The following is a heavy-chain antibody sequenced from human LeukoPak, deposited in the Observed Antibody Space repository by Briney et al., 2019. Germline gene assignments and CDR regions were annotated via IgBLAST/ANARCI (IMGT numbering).Heavy chain of an antibody. CDR1: GGSFSGYY. Sequence: SETLSLTCAVYGGSFSGYYWSWIRQPPGKGLEWIGEINHSGSTNYNPSLKSRVTISVDTSKNLFSLKLSSVTAADTAVYYCARVATRYDLTTYYYYYYMDVWGKGTTVTVSS. CDR3: ARVATRYDLTTYYYYYYMDV. CDR2: INHSGST. V-gene: IGHV4-34*01. J-gene: IGHJ6*03. D-gene: IGHD3-3*01.